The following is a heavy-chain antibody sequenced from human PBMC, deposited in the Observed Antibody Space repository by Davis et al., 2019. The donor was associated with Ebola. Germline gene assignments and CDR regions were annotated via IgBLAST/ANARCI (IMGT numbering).Heavy chain of an antibody. CDR3: ARGSPNYYYDSSGYYSRSGPLDY. D-gene: IGHD3-22*01. J-gene: IGHJ4*02. Sequence: MPGGSLRLSCAVSGGSVSSGSYYWSWIRQPPGKGLEWIGYIYYSGSTNYNPSLKSRVTISVDTSKNQFSLKLSSVTAADTAVYYCARGSPNYYYDSSGYYSRSGPLDYWGQGTLVTVSS. CDR1: GGSVSSGSYY. V-gene: IGHV4-61*01. CDR2: IYYSGST.